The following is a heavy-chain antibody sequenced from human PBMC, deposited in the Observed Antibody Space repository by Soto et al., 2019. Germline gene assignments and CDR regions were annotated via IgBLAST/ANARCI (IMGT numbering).Heavy chain of an antibody. CDR2: IIPIFGTA. J-gene: IGHJ6*02. Sequence: SVKVSCKASGGTFTNYSFSWVRQAPGQGLEWLGGIIPIFGTADYAQKFQGRVTITADESTSTAHMELSSLRSDDTAVYYCASWLKGAGIGGNYYYGMDVWGQGTTVTVSS. D-gene: IGHD1-1*01. V-gene: IGHV1-69*13. CDR1: GGTFTNYS. CDR3: ASWLKGAGIGGNYYYGMDV.